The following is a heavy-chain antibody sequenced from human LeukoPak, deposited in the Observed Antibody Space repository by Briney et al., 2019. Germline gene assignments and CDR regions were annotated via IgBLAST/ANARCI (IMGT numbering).Heavy chain of an antibody. CDR1: GFTFSSYG. CDR2: IRYGGSNK. J-gene: IGHJ4*02. D-gene: IGHD5-18*01. CDR3: AKDLRLTAYSLDTFDY. Sequence: GGSLRLSCAASGFTFSSYGMHWVRQAPGKGLEWVAFIRYGGSNKYYADSVKGRFTISRDNSKNTLYLQMNSLRAEDTAVYYCAKDLRLTAYSLDTFDYWGQGTLVTVSS. V-gene: IGHV3-30*02.